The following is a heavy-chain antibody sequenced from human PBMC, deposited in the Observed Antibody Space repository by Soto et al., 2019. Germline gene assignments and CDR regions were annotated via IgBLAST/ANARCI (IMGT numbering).Heavy chain of an antibody. Sequence: GGSLRLSCAASGFTFSSYAMSWVRQAPGKGLEWVSAISGSGGSTYYADSVKGQFTISRDNSKNTLYLQMNSLRAEDTAVYYCAKGSGWYRAEYFQHWGQGTLVTVSS. V-gene: IGHV3-23*01. CDR1: GFTFSSYA. D-gene: IGHD6-13*01. CDR3: AKGSGWYRAEYFQH. J-gene: IGHJ1*01. CDR2: ISGSGGST.